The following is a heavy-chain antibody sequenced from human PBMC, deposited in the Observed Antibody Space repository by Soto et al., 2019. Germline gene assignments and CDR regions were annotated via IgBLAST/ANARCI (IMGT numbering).Heavy chain of an antibody. D-gene: IGHD5-12*01. CDR1: GGSISSSSYY. CDR2: IYYSGST. V-gene: IGHV4-39*01. CDR3: ARQIVATILDAFDI. Sequence: SETLSLTCTVSGGSISSSSYYWGWIRQPPGKGLEWIGSIYYSGSTYYNPSLKSRVTISVDTSKNQFSLKLSSVTAADTAVYYCARQIVATILDAFDIWGQGTMVTVSS. J-gene: IGHJ3*02.